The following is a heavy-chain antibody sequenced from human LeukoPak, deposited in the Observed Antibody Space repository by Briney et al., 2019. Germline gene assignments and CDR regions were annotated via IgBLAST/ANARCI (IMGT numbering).Heavy chain of an antibody. J-gene: IGHJ6*03. Sequence: ASVKASCKASGYTFTGYYMHWVRQAPGQGLEWMGWINPNSGGTNYAQKFQGRVTMTEDTSTDTAYMELSSLRSEDTAVYYCATRSLGFGEFDYYYYMDVWGKGTTVTISS. CDR3: ATRSLGFGEFDYYYYMDV. V-gene: IGHV1-2*02. CDR2: INPNSGGT. D-gene: IGHD3-10*01. CDR1: GYTFTGYY.